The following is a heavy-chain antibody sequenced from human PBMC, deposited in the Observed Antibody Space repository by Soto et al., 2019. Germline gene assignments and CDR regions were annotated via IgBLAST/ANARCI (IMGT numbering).Heavy chain of an antibody. J-gene: IGHJ4*02. D-gene: IGHD5-18*01. V-gene: IGHV3-30*18. CDR2: ISYDGSNK. Sequence: QVQLVESGGGVVQPGRSLRLSCAASGFTFSSYGMHWVRQAPGKGLEWVAVISYDGSNKYYADYVKGRFTISRDNSQNTLYLQMNSLRAEDTTVYYCAKDRGYSYGYFDYWGQGTLVTVSS. CDR3: AKDRGYSYGYFDY. CDR1: GFTFSSYG.